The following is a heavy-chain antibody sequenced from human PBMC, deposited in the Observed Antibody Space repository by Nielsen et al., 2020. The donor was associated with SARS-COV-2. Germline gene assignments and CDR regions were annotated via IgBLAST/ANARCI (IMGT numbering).Heavy chain of an antibody. V-gene: IGHV3-13*01. CDR3: AKEYSSGTIDY. Sequence: GESLKISCAGSQFTVSSNDMHWVRQATGKGLEWVSAVGTAGDTYYLASVKGRFTISRDNAKNSLYLQMNSLRPGDTALYYCAKEYSSGTIDYWGPGTLVTVSS. J-gene: IGHJ4*02. D-gene: IGHD6-19*01. CDR1: QFTVSSND. CDR2: VGTAGDT.